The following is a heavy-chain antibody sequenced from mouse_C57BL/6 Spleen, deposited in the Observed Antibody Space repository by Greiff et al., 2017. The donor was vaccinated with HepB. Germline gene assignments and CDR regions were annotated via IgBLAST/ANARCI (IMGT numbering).Heavy chain of an antibody. V-gene: IGHV7-3*01. CDR3: ARHYYGDY. CDR1: GFTFTDYY. CDR2: IRNKANGYTT. J-gene: IGHJ2*01. D-gene: IGHD1-1*01. Sequence: EVQLVESGGGLVQPGGSLSLSCAASGFTFTDYYMSWVRQPPGKALEWLGFIRNKANGYTTEYSASVKGRFTISRDNSKSILYLQMNALRAEDSATYYSARHYYGDYWGQGTTLTVSS.